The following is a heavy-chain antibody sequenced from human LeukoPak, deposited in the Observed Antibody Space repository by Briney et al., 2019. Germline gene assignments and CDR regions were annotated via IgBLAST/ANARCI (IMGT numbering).Heavy chain of an antibody. J-gene: IGHJ3*01. D-gene: IGHD3-10*01. CDR3: AKDRLQSGSGSYYHDAFDF. V-gene: IGHV3-23*01. Sequence: SGGCLRLSCAASGFTFSSYAMSWVRQAPGKGLEWVSAIIGSGGRTYYADSVRGRFTISRDNSKNTLYLQMNSLRAEDRAAYYCAKDRLQSGSGSYYHDAFDFWGQGTIVTHSS. CDR1: GFTFSSYA. CDR2: IIGSGGRT.